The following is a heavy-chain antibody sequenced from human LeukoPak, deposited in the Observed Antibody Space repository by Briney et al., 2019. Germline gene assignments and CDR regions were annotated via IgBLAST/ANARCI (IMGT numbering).Heavy chain of an antibody. CDR3: ARGRDDCVDP. Sequence: SQTLSLTCAVSGGSISSGVFSWNWIRQPPGKGLEWIGYIYQTGSTYYNPSLKSRVTISIDTSNNQFSLRLSSVTAADTAVYYCARGRDDCVDPWGQGILVTVSS. CDR2: IYQTGST. J-gene: IGHJ5*02. V-gene: IGHV4-30-2*01. CDR1: GGSISSGVFS. D-gene: IGHD5-24*01.